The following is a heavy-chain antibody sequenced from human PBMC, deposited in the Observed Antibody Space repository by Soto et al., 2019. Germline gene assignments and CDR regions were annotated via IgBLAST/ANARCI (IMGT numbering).Heavy chain of an antibody. D-gene: IGHD2-15*01. CDR2: ISGSGGST. J-gene: IGHJ4*02. V-gene: IGHV3-23*01. Sequence: GGSLRLSCAASGFTFSSYAMSWVRQAPGKGLEWVSAISGSGGSTYYADSVKGRFTISRDNSKNTLYLQMNSLRAEDTAVYYCAKPPKYCSGGSCYSAFDYWGQGTLVTVSS. CDR1: GFTFSSYA. CDR3: AKPPKYCSGGSCYSAFDY.